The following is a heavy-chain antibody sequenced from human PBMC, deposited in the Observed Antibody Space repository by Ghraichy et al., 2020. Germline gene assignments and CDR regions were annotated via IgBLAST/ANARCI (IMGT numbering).Heavy chain of an antibody. V-gene: IGHV4-4*07. J-gene: IGHJ6*03. CDR1: GGSISSYY. D-gene: IGHD3-3*01. Sequence: SETLSLTCTVSGGSISSYYWSWIRQPAGKGLEWIGRIYTSGSTNYNPSLKSRVTMSVDTSKNQFSLKLSSVTAADTAVYYCARTGYDFWSGYYPYYYYYYMDVWGKGTTVTVSS. CDR3: ARTGYDFWSGYYPYYYYYYMDV. CDR2: IYTSGST.